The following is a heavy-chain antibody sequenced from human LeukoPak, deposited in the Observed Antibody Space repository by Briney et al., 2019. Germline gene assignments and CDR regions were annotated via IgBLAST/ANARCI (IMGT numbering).Heavy chain of an antibody. CDR3: AEQVSDYDSSTYYYY. CDR1: GFTVSSYA. CDR2: ISGSGGTT. V-gene: IGHV3-23*01. D-gene: IGHD3-22*01. J-gene: IGHJ4*02. Sequence: GGSLRLSCAASGFTVSSYAMSWVRQAPGKGLEWVSDISGSGGTTYYADSVKGRFIISRDNSKNTLYLQMNSLRAEDTAVYYCAEQVSDYDSSTYYYYWGQGALVTVSS.